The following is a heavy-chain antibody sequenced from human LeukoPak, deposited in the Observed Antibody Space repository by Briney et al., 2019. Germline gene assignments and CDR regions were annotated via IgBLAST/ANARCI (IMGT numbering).Heavy chain of an antibody. CDR2: IYWDDEK. CDR1: GFSLSTYGVG. CDR3: ARMDSSGPIDY. Sequence: SGPTLVKPTQTLTLTCTFSGFSLSTYGVGVGWIRQPPGKALERLALIYWDDEKRYSPSLKSRLTITKDTSKNQVVLTMTNMDPVDTATYFCARMDSSGPIDYWGQGTLVTVSS. D-gene: IGHD3-22*01. J-gene: IGHJ4*02. V-gene: IGHV2-5*02.